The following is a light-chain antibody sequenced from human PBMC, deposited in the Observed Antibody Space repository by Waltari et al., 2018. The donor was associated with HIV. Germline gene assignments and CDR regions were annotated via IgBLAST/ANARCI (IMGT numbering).Light chain of an antibody. V-gene: IGLV1-40*01. CDR3: QSYDSSLRASV. J-gene: IGLJ2*01. CDR1: RSHIRAGFS. CDR2: SDI. Sequence: QSALPHPPSVSGAPGQRVTIPCTANRSHIRAGFSVHWYQHLPGTAPKLLVYSDINRPSGVPDRFSGSKSGTSASLVITGLQAEDEADYYCQSYDSSLRASVFGGGTKLTVL.